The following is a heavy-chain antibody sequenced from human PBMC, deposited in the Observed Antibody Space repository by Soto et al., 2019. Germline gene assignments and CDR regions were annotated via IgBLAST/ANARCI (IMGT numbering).Heavy chain of an antibody. CDR2: IYHSGST. D-gene: IGHD2-2*01. CDR3: ARDWGTGSYQLDS. Sequence: HSWTLSLTFAFSVYSIITGFNCAWIRQPPGKGLEWIGSIYHSGSTYYNLSLKSRVTISSDASKNQISLKLSSVTAADTALYYCARDWGTGSYQLDSWGQGTLVTVSS. CDR1: VYSIITGFN. V-gene: IGHV4-38-2*02. J-gene: IGHJ4*02.